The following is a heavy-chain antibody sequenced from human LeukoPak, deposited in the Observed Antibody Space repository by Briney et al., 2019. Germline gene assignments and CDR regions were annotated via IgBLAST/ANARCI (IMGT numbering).Heavy chain of an antibody. J-gene: IGHJ4*02. Sequence: GGSLRLSCAASGLTFDDYAMHWVRQAPGKSLEWVSLISRDGSSTYYADSVKGRFTISRDNSKNSLYLQMNSLRTEDTALYYCAKGAYDFDYWGQGILVTVSS. CDR2: ISRDGSST. CDR1: GLTFDDYA. V-gene: IGHV3-43*02. D-gene: IGHD5-12*01. CDR3: AKGAYDFDY.